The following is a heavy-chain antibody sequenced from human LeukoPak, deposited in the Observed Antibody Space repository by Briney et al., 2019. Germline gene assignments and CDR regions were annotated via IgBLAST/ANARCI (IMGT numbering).Heavy chain of an antibody. CDR1: GYSISSGYY. CDR3: ARGLGRQQLVSPFDY. D-gene: IGHD6-13*01. J-gene: IGHJ4*02. Sequence: PSETLSLTCTVSGYSISSGYYWGWIRQPPGKGLEWLASIYHSGTIYYNPSLKSRVTISVDTSKNQFSLKLTSVTAADTAVHYCARGLGRQQLVSPFDYWGLGTLVTVSS. V-gene: IGHV4-38-2*02. CDR2: IYHSGTI.